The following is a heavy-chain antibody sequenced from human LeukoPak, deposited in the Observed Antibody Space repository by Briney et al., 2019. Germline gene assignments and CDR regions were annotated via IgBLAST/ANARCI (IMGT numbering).Heavy chain of an antibody. J-gene: IGHJ4*02. CDR3: ARDRFYGGAVAPIDY. V-gene: IGHV4-39*07. CDR1: GGSISSSSYY. D-gene: IGHD4/OR15-4a*01. CDR2: IYYSGST. Sequence: SETLSLTCTVSGGSISSSSYYWGWIRQPPGKGLEWIGSIYYSGSTYYNPSLKSRVTILVDTSKNQFSLKLSSVTAADTAVYYCARDRFYGGAVAPIDYWGQGTLVTVSS.